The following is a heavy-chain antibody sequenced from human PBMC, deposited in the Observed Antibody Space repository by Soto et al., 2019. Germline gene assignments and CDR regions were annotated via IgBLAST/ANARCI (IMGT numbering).Heavy chain of an antibody. CDR3: ASEPRYQLLSYFDY. D-gene: IGHD2-2*01. Sequence: QVQLVQSGAEVKKPGSSVKVSCKASGGTFSSYAISWVRQAPGQGLEWMGGIIPIFGTANYAQKFQGRVTITADESTSTADMELSSLRSEDTAVYYCASEPRYQLLSYFDYWGQGTLVTVSS. J-gene: IGHJ4*02. CDR1: GGTFSSYA. V-gene: IGHV1-69*01. CDR2: IIPIFGTA.